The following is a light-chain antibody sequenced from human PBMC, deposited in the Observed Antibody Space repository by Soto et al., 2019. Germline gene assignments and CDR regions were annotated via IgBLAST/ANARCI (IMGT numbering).Light chain of an antibody. CDR3: QKYNSAPWT. CDR1: QSILSW. CDR2: DAS. J-gene: IGKJ1*01. V-gene: IGKV1-5*01. Sequence: DIQMTQSPSTLSASVGDRVTITCRASQSILSWLAWYQHKPGKAPKLLIYDASSLESGVPSRFSGSRSGTEFTLTISSLQPEDVATYYCQKYNSAPWTFGQGTKVDIK.